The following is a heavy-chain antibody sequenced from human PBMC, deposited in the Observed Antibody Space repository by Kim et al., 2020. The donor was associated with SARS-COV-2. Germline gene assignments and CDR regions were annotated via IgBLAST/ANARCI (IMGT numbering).Heavy chain of an antibody. CDR2: IYYSGST. Sequence: SETLSLTCTVSGGSISSGGYYWSWIRQHPGKGLEWIGYIYYSGSTYYNPSLKSRFTISVDTSKNQFSLKLSSVTAADTAVYYCAGLGVVPGAMGLYYYYGMDVWGQGTTVTVSS. J-gene: IGHJ6*02. CDR3: AGLGVVPGAMGLYYYYGMDV. V-gene: IGHV4-31*03. D-gene: IGHD2-2*01. CDR1: GGSISSGGYY.